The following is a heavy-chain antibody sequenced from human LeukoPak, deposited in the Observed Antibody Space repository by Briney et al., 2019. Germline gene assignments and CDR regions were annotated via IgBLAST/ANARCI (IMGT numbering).Heavy chain of an antibody. D-gene: IGHD4-11*01. CDR2: ISSSSSTI. J-gene: IGHJ6*03. V-gene: IGHV3-48*01. CDR1: GFTFSSYS. Sequence: GGSLRLSCAASGFTFSSYSMNWVRQAPGKGLEWVSYISSSSSTIYYADSVKGRFTISRDNAKNSLYLQMNSLRAEDTAVYYYSTEETTTVTAWSYYYYYYYMDVWGKGTTVTVSS. CDR3: STEETTTVTAWSYYYYYYYMDV.